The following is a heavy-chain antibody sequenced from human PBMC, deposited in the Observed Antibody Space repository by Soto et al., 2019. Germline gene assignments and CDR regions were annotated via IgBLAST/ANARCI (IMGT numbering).Heavy chain of an antibody. V-gene: IGHV3-48*01. CDR1: GFTFTTYS. D-gene: IGHD3-16*01. Sequence: GGSLRLSCAASGFTFTTYSVNWVRQAPGKGLEWLSYINSGGSAIDYADYVKGRFTISRDNAKNTLYLQMNSLRAENTDVYYYAKPPPGYYGMGNWFAPWGQGTLVPVSS. J-gene: IGHJ5*02. CDR3: AKPPPGYYGMGNWFAP. CDR2: INSGGSAI.